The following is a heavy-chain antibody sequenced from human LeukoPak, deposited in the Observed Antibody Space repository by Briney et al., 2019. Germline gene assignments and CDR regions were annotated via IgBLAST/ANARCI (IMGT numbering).Heavy chain of an antibody. D-gene: IGHD3-3*01. CDR2: ISFSNTTI. CDR1: GFRFSSYW. V-gene: IGHV3-48*01. Sequence: GSLRLSCAGSGFRFSSYWMSWVRQAPGKGLEWISYISFSNTTIYYADFVKGRFTISRDKAKNSLYLQMNSMRAEDTAMYYCARGGTYYDFWSGYGDYFDYWGQGTLVTVSS. J-gene: IGHJ4*02. CDR3: ARGGTYYDFWSGYGDYFDY.